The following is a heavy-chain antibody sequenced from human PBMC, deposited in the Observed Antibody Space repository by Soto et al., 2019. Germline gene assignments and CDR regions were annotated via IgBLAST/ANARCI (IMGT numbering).Heavy chain of an antibody. CDR2: IYQSGVT. V-gene: IGHV4-30-2*01. Sequence: SETLSLTCNMSGDSYSISTYSWSWIRQPPGKALQWIGFIYQSGVTSYNPSLTSRVSISLDRSNNQCSLKLKSVTAADTAVYFCAGMPYTSGLRFDPWGPGTLVTVSS. J-gene: IGHJ5*02. CDR1: GDSYSISTYS. D-gene: IGHD6-19*01. CDR3: AGMPYTSGLRFDP.